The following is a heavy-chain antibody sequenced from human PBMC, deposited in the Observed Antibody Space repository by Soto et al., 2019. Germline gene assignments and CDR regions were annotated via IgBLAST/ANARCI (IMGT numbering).Heavy chain of an antibody. V-gene: IGHV4-59*08. D-gene: IGHD6-19*01. J-gene: IGHJ5*02. Sequence: PSETLSLTFTVSGCSSSSYYWSWIRQPPGKGLEWIGYIYYSGSTNYNPSLKSRVTISVDTSKNQFSLKLSSVTAADTAVYYCARIAVAGPTLSLFHWFDPWGQGTLVTVSS. CDR3: ARIAVAGPTLSLFHWFDP. CDR1: GCSSSSYY. CDR2: IYYSGST.